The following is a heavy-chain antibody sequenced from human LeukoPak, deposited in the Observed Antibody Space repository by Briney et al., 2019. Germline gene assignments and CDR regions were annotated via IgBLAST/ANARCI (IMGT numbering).Heavy chain of an antibody. Sequence: PGGSLRLSGAALGFPFRSYPMTWVGRAPGKGLGWCASIISSTAYIYYADSLRGRFTISRDNAGHSPFLQMDSLRAEDTAVYYCAREGGRGSSSPDYFDSWGQGTLVTVSS. CDR3: AREGGRGSSSPDYFDS. V-gene: IGHV3-21*01. CDR2: IISSTAYI. D-gene: IGHD6-13*01. J-gene: IGHJ4*02. CDR1: GFPFRSYP.